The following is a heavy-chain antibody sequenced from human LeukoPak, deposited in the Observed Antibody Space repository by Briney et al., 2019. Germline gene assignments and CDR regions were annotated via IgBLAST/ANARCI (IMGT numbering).Heavy chain of an antibody. J-gene: IGHJ5*02. Sequence: SETLSLTCTVSGSSISSYYWSWIRQPPGKGLEWIGYIYYSGSTNYNPSLKSRVTISVDTSKNQFSLKLSSVTAADTAVYYCARVVAAAGANWFDPWGQGTPVTVSS. D-gene: IGHD6-13*01. CDR1: GSSISSYY. V-gene: IGHV4-59*01. CDR2: IYYSGST. CDR3: ARVVAAAGANWFDP.